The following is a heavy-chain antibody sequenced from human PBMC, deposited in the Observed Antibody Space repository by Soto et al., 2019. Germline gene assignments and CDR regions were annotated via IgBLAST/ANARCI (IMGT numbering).Heavy chain of an antibody. Sequence: PVGSLRLSCAASGLIVSSNHMAWVRQAPGKGLEWVSVMYSGGRGSTYYADFVKGRFTISRDNSKNTLYLQMNSLRAEDTAVYYCARDRGNYGMDVWGQGTTVTVSS. CDR3: ARDRGNYGMDV. J-gene: IGHJ6*02. V-gene: IGHV3-53*01. CDR1: GLIVSSNH. CDR2: MYSGGRGST.